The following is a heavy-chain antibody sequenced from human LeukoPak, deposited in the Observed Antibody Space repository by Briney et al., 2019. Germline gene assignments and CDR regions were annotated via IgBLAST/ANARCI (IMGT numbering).Heavy chain of an antibody. CDR2: INHSGST. V-gene: IGHV4-34*01. CDR3: ARALGVAVYWYFDL. CDR1: GGSFSGYY. Sequence: PWETLSLTCAVYGGSFSGYYWSWIRQPPGKGLEWIGEINHSGSTNYNPSLKSRVTILVDTSKNQFSLKLSSVTAADTAVYYCARALGVAVYWYFDLWGRGTLVTVSS. J-gene: IGHJ2*01. D-gene: IGHD6-19*01.